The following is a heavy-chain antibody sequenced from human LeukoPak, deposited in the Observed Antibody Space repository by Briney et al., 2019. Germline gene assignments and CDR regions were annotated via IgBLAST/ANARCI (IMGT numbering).Heavy chain of an antibody. V-gene: IGHV1-24*01. CDR1: GYSLTQLS. D-gene: IGHD3-3*01. CDR3: AILLEDYAFSTGSAKDY. J-gene: IGHJ4*02. CDR2: FDPVGGET. Sequence: ASVKVSCKVSGYSLTQLSMHWVRQSIGRGLEWMGGFDPVGGETIYAQKFQGRVTMTENTSTDTAYMELSSLRSDDTAVYYCAILLEDYAFSTGSAKDYWGQGTLVTVSS.